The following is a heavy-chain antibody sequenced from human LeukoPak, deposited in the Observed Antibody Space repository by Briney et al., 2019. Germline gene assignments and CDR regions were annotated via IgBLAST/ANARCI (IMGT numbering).Heavy chain of an antibody. CDR2: ISAYNGNT. J-gene: IGHJ4*02. CDR1: GYTLTSYG. D-gene: IGHD6-13*01. Sequence: ASVKVSFKASGYTLTSYGISWVRQAPGQGLEWMGWISAYNGNTNYAQKLQGRVTMTTDTSTSTAYMELRSLRSDDSAVYYCARDPVRWAAAARAFDYWGQGTLVTVSS. CDR3: ARDPVRWAAAARAFDY. V-gene: IGHV1-18*01.